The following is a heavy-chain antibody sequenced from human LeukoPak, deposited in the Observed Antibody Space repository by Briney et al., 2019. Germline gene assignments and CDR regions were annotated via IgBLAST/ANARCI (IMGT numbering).Heavy chain of an antibody. CDR1: CN. D-gene: IGHD3-3*01. CDR2: INPDSGYT. Sequence: CNIHWVRQAPGQELEWMGWINPDSGYTNYAQKFQGRVTMTRDTSINTAYMELSRLTSDDTAVYYCATDPRTTVFGTFRYYYMDVWGEGTTVAVSS. J-gene: IGHJ6*03. CDR3: ATDPRTTVFGTFRYYYMDV. V-gene: IGHV1-2*02.